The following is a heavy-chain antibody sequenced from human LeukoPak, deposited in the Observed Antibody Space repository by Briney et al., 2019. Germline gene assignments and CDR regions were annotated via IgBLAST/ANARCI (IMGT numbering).Heavy chain of an antibody. D-gene: IGHD3-9*01. CDR2: ISGSGGST. Sequence: GGSLRLSCAAPGFTFSSYGMSWVRQAPGKGLEWVSAISGSGGSTYYAGSVEGRFTISRDNSKNTLYLQMNSLRADDTAVYYCVKDHGWLLYSWGQGTLVTVSS. V-gene: IGHV3-23*01. CDR1: GFTFSSYG. J-gene: IGHJ4*02. CDR3: VKDHGWLLYS.